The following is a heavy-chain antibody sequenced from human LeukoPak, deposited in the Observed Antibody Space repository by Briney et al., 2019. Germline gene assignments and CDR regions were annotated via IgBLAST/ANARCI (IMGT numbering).Heavy chain of an antibody. D-gene: IGHD2-21*02. CDR3: AKDGEYCGGDCYTYYFDY. V-gene: IGHV3-30*18. J-gene: IGHJ4*02. Sequence: GGSLRLSCAAPGFTFSSYGMHWVRQAPGKGLEWVAVISYDGSNKYYADSVKGRFTISRDNSKNTLYLQMNSLRAEDTAVYYCAKDGEYCGGDCYTYYFDYWGQGTLVTVSS. CDR2: ISYDGSNK. CDR1: GFTFSSYG.